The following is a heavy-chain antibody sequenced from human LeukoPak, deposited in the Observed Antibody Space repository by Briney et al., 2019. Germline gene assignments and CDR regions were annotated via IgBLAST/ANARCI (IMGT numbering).Heavy chain of an antibody. V-gene: IGHV3-48*02. CDR3: ARVRTFDY. CDR2: ISSSSRTI. CDR1: AFTFSSYE. Sequence: GGSLRLSCAASAFTFSSYEMNWVRPAPGKGLEWVSYISSSSRTIYYADSVKGRFTISRDNAKNSLYLQMNSLRDEYTAVYYCARVRTFDYWGQGTRVTV. J-gene: IGHJ4*02.